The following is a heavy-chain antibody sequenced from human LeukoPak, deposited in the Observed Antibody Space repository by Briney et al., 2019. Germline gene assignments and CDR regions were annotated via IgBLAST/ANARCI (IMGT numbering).Heavy chain of an antibody. D-gene: IGHD1-14*01. J-gene: IGHJ4*02. CDR2: ISYDGSNK. Sequence: GGSVRLSCAASGFTFSSYGMHWVRQAPGKGLEWVAVISYDGSNKYYADSVKGRFTISRDNSKNTLYLQMNSLRAEDTAVYYCAKDWNQLAAATLDYWGQGTLVTVSS. CDR3: AKDWNQLAAATLDY. CDR1: GFTFSSYG. V-gene: IGHV3-30*18.